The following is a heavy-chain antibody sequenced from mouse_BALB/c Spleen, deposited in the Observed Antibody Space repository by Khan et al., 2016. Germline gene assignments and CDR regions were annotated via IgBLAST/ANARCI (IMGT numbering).Heavy chain of an antibody. CDR3: ARSDYGDKDAMDY. CDR1: GYSITSDYA. D-gene: IGHD1-1*01. V-gene: IGHV3-2*02. Sequence: EVQLQESGPGLVKPSQSLFLTCTVTGYSITSDYAWNWIRQFPGNRLEWMGHISYSGSTSYNPSLKSRISITRDTSKNQFFLELNSATSEDTATYYCARSDYGDKDAMDYWGQGTSVTVSS. J-gene: IGHJ4*01. CDR2: ISYSGST.